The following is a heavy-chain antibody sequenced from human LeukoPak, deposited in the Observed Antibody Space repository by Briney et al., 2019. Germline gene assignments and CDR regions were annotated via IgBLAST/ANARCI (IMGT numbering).Heavy chain of an antibody. D-gene: IGHD3-10*01. CDR2: IKQDESEK. CDR1: GFSFSDYW. V-gene: IGHV3-7*03. J-gene: IGHJ4*02. Sequence: GGSLRLSCAASGFSFSDYWMTWVRQAPGKGLEWVANIKQDESEKYYVDSVKGRLTISRDNAKNSLYLQMNSLGAEDTALYYCAKDISGSGSYYLDYWGQGTLVTVSS. CDR3: AKDISGSGSYYLDY.